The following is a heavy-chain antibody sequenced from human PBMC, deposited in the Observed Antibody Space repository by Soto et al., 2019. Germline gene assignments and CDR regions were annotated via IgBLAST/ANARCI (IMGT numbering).Heavy chain of an antibody. V-gene: IGHV5-51*01. J-gene: IGHJ3*02. CDR3: ARGDTYYYDSSGLNDAFDI. CDR1: GYSFTSYW. CDR2: IYPGDSDT. D-gene: IGHD3-22*01. Sequence: PGESLKISCKGSGYSFTSYWIGWVRQIPWKGLEWMGIIYPGDSDTRYSPSFQGQVTISADKSISTAYLQWSSLKASDTAMYYCARGDTYYYDSSGLNDAFDIWGQGTMVTVSS.